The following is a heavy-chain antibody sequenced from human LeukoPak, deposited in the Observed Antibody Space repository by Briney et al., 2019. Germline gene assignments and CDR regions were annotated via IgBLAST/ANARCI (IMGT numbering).Heavy chain of an antibody. V-gene: IGHV1-18*01. Sequence: ASVRVSCEASGYTFSRFGISWVRQAPGRGLEWVGWISGYNHNTNYAQRIQDRVTVTADTSTRTSYLELRSLRFDDTAVYLCARARSGGATTTDDFYFMDVWGKGTTVIVSS. CDR3: ARARSGGATTTDDFYFMDV. CDR1: GYTFSRFG. CDR2: ISGYNHNT. J-gene: IGHJ6*03. D-gene: IGHD5-12*01.